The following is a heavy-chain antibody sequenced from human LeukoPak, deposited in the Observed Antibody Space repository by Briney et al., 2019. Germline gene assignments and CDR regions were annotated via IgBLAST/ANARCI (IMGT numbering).Heavy chain of an antibody. CDR2: INHSGST. D-gene: IGHD4-17*01. CDR3: ARAVVWAVTALYYFDY. V-gene: IGHV4-34*01. Sequence: TSETLSLTCAVYGGSFSGYYWSWIRQPPGKGLEWIGEINHSGSTNYNPSLKSRVTISVDTSKNQFSLKLSSVTAADTAVYYCARAVVWAVTALYYFDYWGQGTLVTVSS. CDR1: GGSFSGYY. J-gene: IGHJ4*02.